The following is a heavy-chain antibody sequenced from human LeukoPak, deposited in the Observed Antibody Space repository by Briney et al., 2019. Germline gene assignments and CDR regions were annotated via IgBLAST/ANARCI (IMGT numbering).Heavy chain of an antibody. CDR2: ISVSTGST. Sequence: GGSLRLSCAASGFTFRNYAMSWVRQAPGKGLEWVSAISVSTGSTYYADSVKGRFTISRDNSKNTLYLQMNSLRAEDTAVYYCAKGLGYGDYDYYYYCMDVWGQGTTVTVSS. V-gene: IGHV3-23*01. CDR3: AKGLGYGDYDYYYYCMDV. CDR1: GFTFRNYA. J-gene: IGHJ6*02. D-gene: IGHD4-17*01.